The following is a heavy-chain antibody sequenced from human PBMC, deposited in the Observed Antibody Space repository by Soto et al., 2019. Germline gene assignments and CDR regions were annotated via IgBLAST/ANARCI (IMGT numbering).Heavy chain of an antibody. CDR1: GGSISSGDYY. V-gene: IGHV4-30-4*01. J-gene: IGHJ4*02. D-gene: IGHD6-19*01. CDR2: IYYSGST. CDR3: ARAALIAVAGTYDLFDY. Sequence: SETLSLTCTVSGGSISSGDYYWSWIRQPPGKGLEWIGYIYYSGSTYYNPSLESRVTISVDTSKNQFSLKLSSVTAADTAVYYCARAALIAVAGTYDLFDYWGQGTLVTVSS.